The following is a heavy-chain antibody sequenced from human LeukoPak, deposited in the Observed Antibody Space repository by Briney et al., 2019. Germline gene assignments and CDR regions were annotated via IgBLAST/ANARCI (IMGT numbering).Heavy chain of an antibody. V-gene: IGHV3-33*01. J-gene: IGHJ5*02. CDR1: GFIFSNDA. CDR2: IWFDGSNK. Sequence: GGSLRLSCAASGFIFSNDAMHWVRQAPGKGLEWVAFIWFDGSNKHYADSVKGRFTISRDNAENTLYLQMNGLRAEDTAVYYCARGGGPKYYYDSSGYSWFDPWGQGTLVTVSS. D-gene: IGHD3-22*01. CDR3: ARGGGPKYYYDSSGYSWFDP.